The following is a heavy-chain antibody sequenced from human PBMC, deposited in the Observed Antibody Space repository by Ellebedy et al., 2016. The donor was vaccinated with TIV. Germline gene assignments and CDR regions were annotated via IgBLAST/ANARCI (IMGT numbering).Heavy chain of an antibody. D-gene: IGHD6-19*01. CDR3: AKREQWLYYGMDV. CDR2: ISSSAAST. V-gene: IGHV3-23*01. J-gene: IGHJ6*02. Sequence: GESLKISCAASGFTFSNYAMSWVRPAPGKGLEWVSGISSSAASTSYADSVRGRFTISRDNSENTLYLEMNSLRAEDTAVYYCAKREQWLYYGMDVWGQGTTVTVSS. CDR1: GFTFSNYA.